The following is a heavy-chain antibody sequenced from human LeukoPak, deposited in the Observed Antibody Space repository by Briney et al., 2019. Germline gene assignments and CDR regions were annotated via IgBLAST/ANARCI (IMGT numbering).Heavy chain of an antibody. V-gene: IGHV3-23*01. Sequence: GGSLRLSCTASGFTFSAYAMMWVRQAPGKGPEWVSATRGGGGSAFYADSVKGRFTISRDNSKYTLFLQMNSLRAEDTAVYYCARDPNGDYIGAFDMWGPGTMVTVSS. CDR3: ARDPNGDYIGAFDM. D-gene: IGHD4-17*01. CDR1: GFTFSAYA. J-gene: IGHJ3*02. CDR2: TRGGGGSA.